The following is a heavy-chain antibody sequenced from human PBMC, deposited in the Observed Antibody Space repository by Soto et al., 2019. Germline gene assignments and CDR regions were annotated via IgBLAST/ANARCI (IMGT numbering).Heavy chain of an antibody. CDR1: GGSIRSSHW. Sequence: PSETLSLTCVVSGGSIRSSHWWSWVRQPPGKGLEWIGEIFHIEHTNYNPSLKGRVTISLDQSKNQFSLNMTSVTAADTAVFYCARREYGMDVWGQGTTVTVSS. V-gene: IGHV4-4*02. D-gene: IGHD1-26*01. CDR2: IFHIEHT. J-gene: IGHJ6*02. CDR3: ARREYGMDV.